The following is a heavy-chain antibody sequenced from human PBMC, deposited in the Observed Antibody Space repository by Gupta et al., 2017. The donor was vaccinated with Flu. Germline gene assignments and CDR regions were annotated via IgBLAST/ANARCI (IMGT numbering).Heavy chain of an antibody. V-gene: IGHV3-15*01. J-gene: IGHJ4*02. CDR1: GFTFTNAW. CDR2: IKSKTDGGTA. Sequence: EVQLVESGGGLVEPGESLRLSCAASGFTFTNAWMSWVRQAPGKGLEWVGRIKSKTDGGTADYSAPVKGRFTISRDDSKNTLYLQMNSLKTEDSAVYYCTTVSSGWYASDYWGQGTLVTVSS. CDR3: TTVSSGWYASDY. D-gene: IGHD6-19*01.